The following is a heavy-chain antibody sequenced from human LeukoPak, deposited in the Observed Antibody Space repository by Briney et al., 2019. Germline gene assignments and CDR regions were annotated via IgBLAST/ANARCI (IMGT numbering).Heavy chain of an antibody. J-gene: IGHJ4*02. CDR1: GGTFSSYT. Sequence: ASVKVSCKASGGTFSSYTISWVRQAPGQGLEWMGGIIPIFGTANYAQKFQGRVTITADESTSTAYMELSSLRSDDTAVYYCARSVIFYYGSRSLNFDYWGQGTLVTVSS. CDR3: ARSVIFYYGSRSLNFDY. CDR2: IIPIFGTA. V-gene: IGHV1-69*13. D-gene: IGHD3-10*01.